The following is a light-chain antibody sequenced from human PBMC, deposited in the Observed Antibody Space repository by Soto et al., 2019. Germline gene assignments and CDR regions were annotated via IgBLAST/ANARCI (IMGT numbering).Light chain of an antibody. V-gene: IGKV3-15*01. CDR3: QQYNNWPRT. Sequence: EIVLTQSPATLSSFPGDRVPLSCRASQSVSSDLAWYHQKPGQAPRLLIYGASTRATGIPARFSGSGSGTEFTLTINSLQSEDFAVYYCQQYNNWPRTFGQGTKVDI. CDR2: GAS. J-gene: IGKJ1*01. CDR1: QSVSSD.